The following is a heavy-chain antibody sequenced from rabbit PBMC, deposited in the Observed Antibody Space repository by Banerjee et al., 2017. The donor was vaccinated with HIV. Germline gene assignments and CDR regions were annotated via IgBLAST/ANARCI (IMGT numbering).Heavy chain of an antibody. Sequence: QEQLVESGGGLVQPGGSLTLTCKASGIDFSSYYYMSWVRQAPGKGLEWIGIINTGDDNTYYASWAKGRFTISKTSSTTVTLQMTSLTAADTATYFCARGYDIVVAGNFNLWGQGTLVTVS. CDR2: INTGDDNT. D-gene: IGHD4-1*01. CDR3: ARGYDIVVAGNFNL. CDR1: GIDFSSYYY. J-gene: IGHJ4*01. V-gene: IGHV1S45*01.